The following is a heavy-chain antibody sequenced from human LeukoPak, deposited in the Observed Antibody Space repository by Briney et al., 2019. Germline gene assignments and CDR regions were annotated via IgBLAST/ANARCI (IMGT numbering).Heavy chain of an antibody. V-gene: IGHV4-34*01. CDR1: GGSFSGYY. Sequence: PETLSLTCAVYGGSFSGYYWSWIRQPPGKGLEWIGEINHSGSTNYNPSLKSRVTISADTSKNQFSLRLSSVTAADTAVYYCARGQSTGDRRTDYWGQGTLVTVSS. J-gene: IGHJ4*02. CDR2: INHSGST. CDR3: ARGQSTGDRRTDY. D-gene: IGHD7-27*01.